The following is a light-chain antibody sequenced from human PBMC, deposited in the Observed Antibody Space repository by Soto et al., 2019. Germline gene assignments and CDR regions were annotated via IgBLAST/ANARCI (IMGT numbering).Light chain of an antibody. Sequence: EIRRTRVPSSVSASIGDRVTITCRAGQTIGSHLNWYQQKPGKAPKLLIFAASNLQSGVPSRFSGSGSGTDFTLTINSLQPEDFASYYCQQTYTGANFGQGTRLEIK. CDR2: AAS. CDR3: QQTYTGAN. J-gene: IGKJ5*01. CDR1: QTIGSH. V-gene: IGKV1-39*01.